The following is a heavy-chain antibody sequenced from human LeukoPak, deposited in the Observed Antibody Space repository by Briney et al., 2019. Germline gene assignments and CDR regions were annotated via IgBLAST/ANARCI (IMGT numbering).Heavy chain of an antibody. D-gene: IGHD2-2*01. CDR2: IFHIGNT. CDR1: GYSISSGYY. V-gene: IGHV4-38-2*01. J-gene: IGHJ4*02. Sequence: SETLSLTCAVSGYSISSGYYWGWIRQPPGKGLEGVGIIFHIGNTYYNPSLKSRVTLSVDKSKKPFSLEPSAVTAADTAVDYCARRLGGYCGTSSCPGGDYWGQGTLVTVSS. CDR3: ARRLGGYCGTSSCPGGDY.